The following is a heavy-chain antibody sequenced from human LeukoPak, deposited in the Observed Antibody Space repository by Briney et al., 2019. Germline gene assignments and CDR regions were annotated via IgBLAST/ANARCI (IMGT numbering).Heavy chain of an antibody. CDR1: EFTFSSYG. Sequence: GRSLRLSCAASEFTFSSYGMHWVRQAPGKGLEWVAVIWYDGSNKYYADSVKGRFTISRDNSKNTLYLQMNSLRAEDTAVYYCARADGWLVGVSYWGQGTLVTVSS. D-gene: IGHD6-19*01. CDR2: IWYDGSNK. J-gene: IGHJ4*02. CDR3: ARADGWLVGVSY. V-gene: IGHV3-33*01.